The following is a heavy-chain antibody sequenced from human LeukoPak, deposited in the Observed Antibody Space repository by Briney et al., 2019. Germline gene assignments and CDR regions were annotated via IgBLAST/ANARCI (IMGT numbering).Heavy chain of an antibody. V-gene: IGHV5-51*01. CDR1: GYNFTTYW. Sequence: GESLKISCKGSGYNFTTYWIGWARQMPGKGLEWMGVIYPGDSDSRYSPSFQGQVSISADKSISTAYLQWSSLKASDTAMYYCARPASSSSWGAFDYWGQGTLVTVSS. CDR3: ARPASSSSWGAFDY. J-gene: IGHJ4*02. D-gene: IGHD6-13*01. CDR2: IYPGDSDS.